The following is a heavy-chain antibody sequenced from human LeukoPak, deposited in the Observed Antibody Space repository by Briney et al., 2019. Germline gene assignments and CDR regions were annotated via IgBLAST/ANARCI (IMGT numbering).Heavy chain of an antibody. CDR1: GGSISSSSYY. Sequence: SETLSLTCTVSGGSISSSSYYWGWIRPPPGKGLEWIGSIYYSGSTYYNPSLKSRVTISVDTSKNQFSLKLSSVTAADTAVYYCARRSIVGALSWFDPWGQGTLVTVSS. D-gene: IGHD1-26*01. V-gene: IGHV4-39*01. CDR3: ARRSIVGALSWFDP. J-gene: IGHJ5*02. CDR2: IYYSGST.